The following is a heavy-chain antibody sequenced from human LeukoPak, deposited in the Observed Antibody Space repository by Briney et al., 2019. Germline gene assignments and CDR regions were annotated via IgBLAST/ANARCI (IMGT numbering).Heavy chain of an antibody. CDR3: AKGGTYYDFWSGYYPYYFDY. V-gene: IGHV3-23*01. Sequence: GGSLRLSCAASGFTFSSYAMSWVRQAPGKGLEWVSAISGSGGSTYYADSVKGRFTISRDNSKNTLYLQMNSLRAEDTAVYYCAKGGTYYDFWSGYYPYYFDYWGQGTLVTVSS. CDR2: ISGSGGST. CDR1: GFTFSSYA. D-gene: IGHD3-3*01. J-gene: IGHJ4*02.